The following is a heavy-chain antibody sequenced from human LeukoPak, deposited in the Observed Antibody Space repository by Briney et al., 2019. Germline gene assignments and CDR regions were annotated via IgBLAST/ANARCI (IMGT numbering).Heavy chain of an antibody. CDR2: IIPIFGTA. CDR1: GGTFSSYA. J-gene: IGHJ5*02. V-gene: IGHV1-69*13. Sequence: SVKVSCKASGGTFSSYAISWVRQAPGQGLEWMGGIIPIFGTANYAQKFQGRVTITADESTSTAYMELSSLRSEDTAVYYCARGRTWNYNWFDPWGQGTLVTVSS. CDR3: ARGRTWNYNWFDP. D-gene: IGHD1-7*01.